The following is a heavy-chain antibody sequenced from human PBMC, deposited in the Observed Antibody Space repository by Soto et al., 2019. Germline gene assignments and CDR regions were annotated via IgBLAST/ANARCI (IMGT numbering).Heavy chain of an antibody. CDR1: GGSISSGGYY. CDR3: ARDNRLGETIPNYFAY. D-gene: IGHD2-2*02. CDR2: IYYSGST. V-gene: IGHV4-31*03. J-gene: IGHJ4*02. Sequence: TLSLACTFSGGSISSGGYYWSWIRQHPGKGLEWIGYIYYSGSTYYNPSLKSRVTISVDTSKNQFSLKLSSVTAADTAVYYCARDNRLGETIPNYFAYWGKRNLVRVYS.